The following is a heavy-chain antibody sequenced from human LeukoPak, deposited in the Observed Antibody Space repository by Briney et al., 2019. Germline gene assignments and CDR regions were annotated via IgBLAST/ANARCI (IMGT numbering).Heavy chain of an antibody. V-gene: IGHV4-59*08. CDR1: GGSISSYY. J-gene: IGHJ4*02. CDR3: ARRDMIVGGFDY. D-gene: IGHD3-22*01. CDR2: IYYSGST. Sequence: SETLSLTCTVSGGSISSYYWSWIRQPPGKGLEWIGYIYYSGSTNYNPSLKSRVTISVDTSENQFSLKLSSVTAADTAVYYCARRDMIVGGFDYWGQGTLVTVSS.